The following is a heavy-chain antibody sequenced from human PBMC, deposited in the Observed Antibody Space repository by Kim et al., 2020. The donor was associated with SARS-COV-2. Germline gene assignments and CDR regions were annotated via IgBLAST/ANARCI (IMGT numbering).Heavy chain of an antibody. CDR1: GGSISSSSYY. V-gene: IGHV4-39*01. D-gene: IGHD3-9*01. Sequence: SETLSLTCTVSGGSISSSSYYWGWIRQPPGKGLEWIGSIYYSGSTYYNPSLKSRVTISVDTSKNQFSLKLSSVTAADTAVYYCARRPYDILTGYYKLFDYWGQGTLVTVSS. CDR3: ARRPYDILTGYYKLFDY. J-gene: IGHJ4*02. CDR2: IYYSGST.